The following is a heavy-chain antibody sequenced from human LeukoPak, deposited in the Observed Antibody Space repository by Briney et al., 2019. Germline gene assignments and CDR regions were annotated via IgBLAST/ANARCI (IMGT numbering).Heavy chain of an antibody. CDR2: LYSDGNT. D-gene: IGHD1-14*01. Sequence: GSLRLSCAASGFTAITNDMTWVPQAPRKGREWGSVLYSDGNTKYADSVQGRFTISRDNSKNTLYLEMNSLSPDDTAVYYCVRGVEPLAANTLAYWGQGTLVTVSS. CDR1: GFTAITND. CDR3: VRGVEPLAANTLAY. V-gene: IGHV3-53*01. J-gene: IGHJ4*02.